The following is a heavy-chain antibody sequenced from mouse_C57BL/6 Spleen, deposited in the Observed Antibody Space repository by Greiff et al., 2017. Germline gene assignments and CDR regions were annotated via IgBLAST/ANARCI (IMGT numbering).Heavy chain of an antibody. Sequence: QVQLKESGAELAKPGASVKLSCKASGYTFTSYWMHWVKQRPGQGLEWIGYINPSSGYTKYNQKFKDKATLTADKSSRTAYMQLSSLTYEDSAVYYCARSGYSNLGDYWGQGTSDTVSS. V-gene: IGHV1-7*01. CDR3: ARSGYSNLGDY. J-gene: IGHJ4*01. CDR2: INPSSGYT. D-gene: IGHD2-5*01. CDR1: GYTFTSYW.